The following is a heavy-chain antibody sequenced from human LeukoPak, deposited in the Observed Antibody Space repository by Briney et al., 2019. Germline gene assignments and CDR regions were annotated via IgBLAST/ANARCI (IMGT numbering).Heavy chain of an antibody. D-gene: IGHD3-10*01. J-gene: IGHJ6*02. V-gene: IGHV1-58*02. CDR2: IVVGSGNT. Sequence: SVKVSCKASGFTFTSSAMRWVRQARGERLEWIGWIVVGSGNTNYAQKFQERVTITRDMSTSTAYMELSSLRSEDTAVYYCAADPNVLLWFGEFNYYGMDVWGQGTTVTVSS. CDR3: AADPNVLLWFGEFNYYGMDV. CDR1: GFTFTSSA.